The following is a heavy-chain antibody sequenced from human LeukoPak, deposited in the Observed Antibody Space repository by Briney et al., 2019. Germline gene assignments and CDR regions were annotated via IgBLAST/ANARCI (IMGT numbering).Heavy chain of an antibody. J-gene: IGHJ5*02. Sequence: ASVKVSCKASGYTFTGYYMHWVRQAPGQGLEWMGWINPNSGGTNYAQKFQGRLTMTRDTSISTAYMELSRLRSDDTAVYYCARDFKYYGSGSYYAVPRIDPWGQGTLVTVSS. CDR2: INPNSGGT. CDR3: ARDFKYYGSGSYYAVPRIDP. D-gene: IGHD3-10*01. V-gene: IGHV1-2*02. CDR1: GYTFTGYY.